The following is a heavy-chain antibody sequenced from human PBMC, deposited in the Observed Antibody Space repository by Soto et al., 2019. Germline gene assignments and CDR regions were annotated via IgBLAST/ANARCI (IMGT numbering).Heavy chain of an antibody. CDR2: ISAGGTT. CDR1: GFTFSSNA. Sequence: EVQLLESGGGLVQPGESLRLSCAASGFTFSSNAMTWVRQAPGKGLHWVSGISAGGTTYYADSAKRRFTISQDNSKNTLYLQMNSLRADDTAVYYCAKDPLTRGWFDPWGQGTLVTVSS. V-gene: IGHV3-23*01. CDR3: AKDPLTRGWFDP. J-gene: IGHJ5*02.